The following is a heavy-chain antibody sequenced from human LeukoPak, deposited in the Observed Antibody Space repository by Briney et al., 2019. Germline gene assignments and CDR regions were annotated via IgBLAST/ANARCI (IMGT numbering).Heavy chain of an antibody. CDR3: ACSYYYDSSGYKYNWFDP. CDR1: CGSFSGYY. D-gene: IGHD3-22*01. Sequence: PSESLSLTCAVYCGSFSGYYWSWIRQPPGKGLEWIGEINHSGSTNYNPSLKSRVTISVDTSKNQFSLKLSSVTAADTAVYYCACSYYYDSSGYKYNWFDPWGQGTLVTVSS. V-gene: IGHV4-34*01. CDR2: INHSGST. J-gene: IGHJ5*02.